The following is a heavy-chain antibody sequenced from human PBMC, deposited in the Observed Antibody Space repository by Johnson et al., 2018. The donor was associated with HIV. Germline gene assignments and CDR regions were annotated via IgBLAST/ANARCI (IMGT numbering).Heavy chain of an antibody. V-gene: IGHV3-33*06. Sequence: QEQLVESGGGVVQPGRSLRLSCAASGFTISSYGMHWVRPAPGKGLEWVAVIWYDGSNKYYADSVKGRFTISRDNSKNTLYLQMNSLRAEDTAVYYCVKLPVAPSYGAFDIWGQGTMVTVSS. CDR2: IWYDGSNK. D-gene: IGHD6-19*01. CDR3: VKLPVAPSYGAFDI. CDR1: GFTISSYG. J-gene: IGHJ3*02.